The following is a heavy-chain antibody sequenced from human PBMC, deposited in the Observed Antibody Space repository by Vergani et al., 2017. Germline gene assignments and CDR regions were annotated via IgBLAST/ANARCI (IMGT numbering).Heavy chain of an antibody. Sequence: QVQLQESGPGLVKPSETLSLTCSVSGYSISRGYFWGWFRQPPGKGLEWIGKIFHTGLTYRNPSLRSRVAISVDTSRNQFSRKLRYATAADTAAYFCARGGLPDAFDIWGKGTLVTVSS. J-gene: IGHJ3*02. V-gene: IGHV4-38-2*02. D-gene: IGHD3-10*01. CDR2: IFHTGLT. CDR3: ARGGLPDAFDI. CDR1: GYSISRGYF.